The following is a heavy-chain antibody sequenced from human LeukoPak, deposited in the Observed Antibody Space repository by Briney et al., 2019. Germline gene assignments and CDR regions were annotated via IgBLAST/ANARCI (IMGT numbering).Heavy chain of an antibody. CDR2: ISGSGEDT. CDR1: VFTFSTYA. J-gene: IGHJ5*02. Sequence: PGGSLPLSRAVSVFTFSTYAMSWVRQAPGRGLEWVSVISGSGEDTYYADSVKGRFTISRDNFKNTSYLQMNSLRAEDTALYYCTKRPSTDGYNSWGQGTLHHLL. CDR3: TKRPSTDGYNS. D-gene: IGHD5-24*01. V-gene: IGHV3-23*01.